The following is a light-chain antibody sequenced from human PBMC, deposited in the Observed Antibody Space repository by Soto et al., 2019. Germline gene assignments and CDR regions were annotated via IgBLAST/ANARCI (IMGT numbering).Light chain of an antibody. CDR2: AAS. CDR1: QSISND. CDR3: QQSYSTHPYT. Sequence: DIQMTQSPSSLSASVGDRVTITGRASQSISNDLYWYQQKPGKATKLLIYAASSLQGGVPSRFSGSGSGTEFTLTISSLQPEDFANYYCQQSYSTHPYTFGQGTRLEIK. V-gene: IGKV1-39*01. J-gene: IGKJ5*01.